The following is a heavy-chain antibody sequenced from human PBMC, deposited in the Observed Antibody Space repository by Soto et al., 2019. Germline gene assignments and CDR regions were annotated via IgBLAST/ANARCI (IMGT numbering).Heavy chain of an antibody. J-gene: IGHJ4*02. V-gene: IGHV3-23*01. Sequence: GGSLRLSCAASGFTFSNYAMTWVRQAPGKGLEWVSSITINGAGTYYADSVKGRFTISRDNSRSTLYLQMSSLRAEDTAVYYCAKYYDSYCCDFDYWGLGTLVTVSS. D-gene: IGHD3-22*01. CDR3: AKYYDSYCCDFDY. CDR1: GFTFSNYA. CDR2: ITINGAGT.